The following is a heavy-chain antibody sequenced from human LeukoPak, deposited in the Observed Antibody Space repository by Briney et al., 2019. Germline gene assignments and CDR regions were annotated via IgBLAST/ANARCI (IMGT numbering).Heavy chain of an antibody. V-gene: IGHV1-2*02. CDR3: ARELCQAGSCFHFDS. D-gene: IGHD2-15*01. J-gene: IGHJ4*02. CDR2: INPDSGAT. Sequence: ASVNVSRTTSGYTFTDFYLHWMRQAPGQGLEWLAWINPDSGATNFAQRYQGRVTMTRDTSVNTVHMDLSGLCAGGRAVYFCARELCQAGSCFHFDSWGQGTLVTVSS. CDR1: GYTFTDFY.